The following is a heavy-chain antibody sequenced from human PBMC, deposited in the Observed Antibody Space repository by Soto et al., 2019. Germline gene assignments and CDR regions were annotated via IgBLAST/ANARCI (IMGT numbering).Heavy chain of an antibody. J-gene: IGHJ6*02. D-gene: IGHD3-22*01. V-gene: IGHV3-74*01. CDR2: INSDGSST. Sequence: GGSLRLSCAASGFTFSSYWMHWVRQAPGKGLVWVSRINSDGSSTSYADSVKGRFTISRDNAKNTLYLQMNSLRAEDTAVYYCARGAYYYDSSGYYYHYYYGMDVWGQGTTVTVSS. CDR3: ARGAYYYDSSGYYYHYYYGMDV. CDR1: GFTFSSYW.